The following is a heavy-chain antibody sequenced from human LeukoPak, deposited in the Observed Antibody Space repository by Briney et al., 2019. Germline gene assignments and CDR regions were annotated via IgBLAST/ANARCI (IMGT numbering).Heavy chain of an antibody. D-gene: IGHD6-19*01. V-gene: IGHV4-34*01. J-gene: IGHJ1*01. CDR1: GGSFSGYY. CDR3: ARYEQWPQYFQH. Sequence: SETLSLTCAVYGGSFSGYYWSWIRQPPGKGLEWIGEINHSGSTNYNPSLKSRVTISVDTSKNQFSLKLSSVTAADTAVYYCARYEQWPQYFQHWGQGTLVTVSS. CDR2: INHSGST.